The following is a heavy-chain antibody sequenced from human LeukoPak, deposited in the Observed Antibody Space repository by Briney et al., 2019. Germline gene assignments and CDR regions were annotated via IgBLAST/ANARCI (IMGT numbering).Heavy chain of an antibody. CDR2: INSDGSST. CDR1: GFTFSSYW. CDR3: ARSSREDMSGYET. V-gene: IGHV3-74*01. J-gene: IGHJ5*02. Sequence: GGSLRLSRAASGFTFSSYWMHWVRQAPGKGLVWVSRINSDGSSTSYADSVKGRFTISRDNAKNTLYLQMNSLRAEDTAVYYCARSSREDMSGYETWGQGTLVTVSS. D-gene: IGHD5-12*01.